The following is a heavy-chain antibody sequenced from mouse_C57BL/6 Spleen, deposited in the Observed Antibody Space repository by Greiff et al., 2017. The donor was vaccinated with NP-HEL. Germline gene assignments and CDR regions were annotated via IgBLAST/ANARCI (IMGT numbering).Heavy chain of an antibody. CDR1: GYAFTNYL. Sequence: QVQLQQSGAELVRPGPSVKVSCKASGYAFTNYLIEWVKQRPGQGLEWIGVINPGSGGTNYNEKFKGKATLTADKSSSTAYMQLSSLTSEDSAVYFCARGEGFAYWGQGTLVTVSA. CDR3: ARGEGFAY. J-gene: IGHJ3*01. V-gene: IGHV1-54*01. CDR2: INPGSGGT.